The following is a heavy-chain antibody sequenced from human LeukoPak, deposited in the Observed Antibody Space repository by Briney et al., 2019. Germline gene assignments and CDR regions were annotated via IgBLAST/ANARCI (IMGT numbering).Heavy chain of an antibody. V-gene: IGHV4-61*02. J-gene: IGHJ6*03. CDR2: IYPSGST. CDR1: GRSISSGSYY. D-gene: IGHD6-19*01. CDR3: ARVLSSYYYYYMDV. Sequence: SETLSLTCTVSGRSISSGSYYWSWIRQPAGKGLEWIGRIYPSGSTNYNPSIKSRVTISVDTSKNQFSLKLSSVTAADTAVYYCARVLSSYYYYYMDVWGKGTTVTVSS.